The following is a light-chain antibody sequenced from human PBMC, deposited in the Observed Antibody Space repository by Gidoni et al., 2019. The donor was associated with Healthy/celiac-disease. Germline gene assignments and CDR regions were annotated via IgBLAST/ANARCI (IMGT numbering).Light chain of an antibody. CDR1: QSVSSSY. J-gene: IGKJ3*01. Sequence: IVFTQSPGTLSFSPGERATLSCRASQSVSSSYLAWYQQKPGQAPRLLIYGASSRATGIPDRFSGSGSGTDFTLTISRLEPEDFAVYYCQQYGSSLFTFGPGTKVDIK. V-gene: IGKV3-20*01. CDR2: GAS. CDR3: QQYGSSLFT.